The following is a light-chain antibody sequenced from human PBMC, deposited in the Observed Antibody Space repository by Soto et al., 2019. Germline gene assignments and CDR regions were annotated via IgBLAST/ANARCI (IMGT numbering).Light chain of an antibody. V-gene: IGLV1-40*01. CDR3: QSYDSSLSASI. CDR1: SSNSGTGYD. CDR2: ANT. Sequence: QSVLTQPPSVSGAPGQRITISCTGSSSNSGTGYDVHWYQQLPGTAPKLLIYANTNRPSGVPGRFSVSKSGATASLAITGLQAEDEADYYYQSYDSSLSASIFGGGTKLTVL. J-gene: IGLJ2*01.